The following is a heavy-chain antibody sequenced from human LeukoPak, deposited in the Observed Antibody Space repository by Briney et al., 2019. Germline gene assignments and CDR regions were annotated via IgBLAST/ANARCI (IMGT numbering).Heavy chain of an antibody. V-gene: IGHV4-59*08. D-gene: IGHD3-22*01. CDR1: GGSISSYY. CDR2: IYYSGST. J-gene: IGHJ4*02. CDR3: ARHDSSVYYVNY. Sequence: SETLSLTCTVSGGSISSYYWSWIRQPPGKGMEWIGYIYYSGSTNYNPSLKSRVTISVDTSKNQFSLKLSSVTAADTAVYYCARHDSSVYYVNYWGQGTLVTVSS.